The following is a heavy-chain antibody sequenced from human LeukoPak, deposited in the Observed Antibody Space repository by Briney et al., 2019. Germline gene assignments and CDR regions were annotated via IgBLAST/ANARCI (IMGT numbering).Heavy chain of an antibody. Sequence: GGSLRLSCAASGFTFSSYSMNWVRQAPGKGLEWVSSISSSSSYIYYADSVKGRFTISRDNAKNSLYLQMNSLRAEDTAVYYCAKVAVVVAATIWFDPWGQGTLVTVSS. CDR3: AKVAVVVAATIWFDP. D-gene: IGHD2-15*01. J-gene: IGHJ5*02. CDR2: ISSSSSYI. CDR1: GFTFSSYS. V-gene: IGHV3-21*01.